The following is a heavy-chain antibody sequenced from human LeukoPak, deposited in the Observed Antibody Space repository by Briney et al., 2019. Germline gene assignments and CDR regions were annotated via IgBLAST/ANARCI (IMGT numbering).Heavy chain of an antibody. V-gene: IGHV3-23*01. Sequence: GGSLRFSCAASGFTFSSYAMSWVRQTPGTGLNWVSTVSGNGGSTHYADSVKGRFTISRDNSKNTLYLQLNSLRAEDTAVYYCAKDGLPAAAQGPFDYWGQGTLVTVSS. CDR3: AKDGLPAAAQGPFDY. CDR2: VSGNGGST. J-gene: IGHJ4*02. D-gene: IGHD2-2*01. CDR1: GFTFSSYA.